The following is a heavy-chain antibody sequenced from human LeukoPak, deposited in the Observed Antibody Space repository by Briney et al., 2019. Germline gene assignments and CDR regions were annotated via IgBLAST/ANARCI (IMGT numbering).Heavy chain of an antibody. CDR1: GGSISSYY. V-gene: IGHV4-59*01. J-gene: IGHJ4*02. Sequence: SETLSLTCTVSGGSISSYYWSWLRQPPGKGLEWVGYIYYSGSTNYNPSLKRRVTISVDTSKNQFSLKLSSVTAADTAVYYCATRSTRTLTFDYWGQGTLVTVSS. CDR2: IYYSGST. D-gene: IGHD2-2*01. CDR3: ATRSTRTLTFDY.